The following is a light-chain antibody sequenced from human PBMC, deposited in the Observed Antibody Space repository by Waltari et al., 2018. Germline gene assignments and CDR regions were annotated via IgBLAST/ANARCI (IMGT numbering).Light chain of an antibody. V-gene: IGKV1D-12*01. Sequence: DMQMTQSPSYVSASVGDRVTITCRASQDIHTWLAWYQQKPGKAPKLLIYGASSLQSGVPSRFSGSGSGTDFTLVISSLQPEDFATYYCQQANSFPLAFVQGTKVEMK. CDR1: QDIHTW. J-gene: IGKJ1*01. CDR2: GAS. CDR3: QQANSFPLA.